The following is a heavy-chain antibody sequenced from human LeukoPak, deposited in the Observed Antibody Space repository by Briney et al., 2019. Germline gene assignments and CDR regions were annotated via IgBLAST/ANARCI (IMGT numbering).Heavy chain of an antibody. J-gene: IGHJ4*02. Sequence: GGSLRLSCAASGFTFSSYSMNWVRQAPGKGLEWVAVISYDGSNKYYADSVKGRFTISRDNSKNTLYLQMNSLRAEDTAVYYCAGEYSSSSGTFDYWGQGTLVTVSS. D-gene: IGHD6-6*01. CDR1: GFTFSSYS. V-gene: IGHV3-30*03. CDR3: AGEYSSSSGTFDY. CDR2: ISYDGSNK.